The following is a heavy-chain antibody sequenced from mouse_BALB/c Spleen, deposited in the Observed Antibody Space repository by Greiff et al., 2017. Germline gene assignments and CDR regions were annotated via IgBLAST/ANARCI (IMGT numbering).Heavy chain of an antibody. Sequence: DVKLVESGGGLVKPGGSLKFSCTASGFTFSSYAMSWVRQTPEKRLEWVASISSGGSTNYPDSVKGRFTISRDNAKNILYLQMSSLRSEDTAMCYCASLLYAMDYWGQGTSVTVSS. CDR2: ISSGGST. J-gene: IGHJ4*01. CDR3: ASLLYAMDY. D-gene: IGHD6-1*01. CDR1: GFTFSSYA. V-gene: IGHV5-6-5*01.